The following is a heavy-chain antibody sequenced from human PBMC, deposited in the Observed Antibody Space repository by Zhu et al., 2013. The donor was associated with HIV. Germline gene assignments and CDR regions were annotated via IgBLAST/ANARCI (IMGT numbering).Heavy chain of an antibody. CDR3: ATGPTYSVSPA. Sequence: QVQLVQSGAEVRKPGASVRLSCKVSGYTLTELSMHWVRQAPGRGLEWVGGFDIEQGETIYAQKFQDRVTLTEDTSTDTAFMELTSLRSEDTAVYYCATGPTYSVSPAWGQGALVTCLL. D-gene: IGHD3-16*01. CDR2: FDIEQGET. J-gene: IGHJ5*02. V-gene: IGHV1-24*01. CDR1: GYTLTELS.